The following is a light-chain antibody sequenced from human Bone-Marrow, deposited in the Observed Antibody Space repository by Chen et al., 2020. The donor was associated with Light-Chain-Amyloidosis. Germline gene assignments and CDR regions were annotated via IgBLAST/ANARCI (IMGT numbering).Light chain of an antibody. J-gene: IGLJ2*01. CDR3: QSADSSGTYEVI. V-gene: IGLV3-25*03. CDR2: RDT. Sequence: SYELTQPPSVSVSPGQTARLTCLGDDLPTKYAYWYQQKPGQAPVLVIHRDTERPSGISERFSGSSSGTTATLTISGVQAEDEADYHCQSADSSGTYEVIFGGGTKLTVL. CDR1: DLPTKY.